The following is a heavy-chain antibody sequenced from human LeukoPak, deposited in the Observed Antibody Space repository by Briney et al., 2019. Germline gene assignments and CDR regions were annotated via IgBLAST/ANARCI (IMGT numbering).Heavy chain of an antibody. CDR3: ARDLYRTVGELLSCFDY. CDR1: GYTFTGYY. CDR2: INPKSGGT. V-gene: IGHV1-2*02. Sequence: ASVKVSCKASGYTFTGYYMHWVRQAPGHGLEWMGWINPKSGGTNYAQKFQGRVTMTRDTSISTAYMELSRLRSDDAAVYYGARDLYRTVGELLSCFDYWGQGTLVTVSS. D-gene: IGHD3-10*01. J-gene: IGHJ4*02.